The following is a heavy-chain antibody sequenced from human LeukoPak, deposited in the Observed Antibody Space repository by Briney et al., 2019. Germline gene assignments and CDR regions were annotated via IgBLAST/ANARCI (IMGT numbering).Heavy chain of an antibody. J-gene: IGHJ3*02. D-gene: IGHD6-13*01. CDR2: VSSSSTNK. CDR3: ARVQSGAADAFDI. CDR1: GSTFSSYA. V-gene: IGHV3-21*01. Sequence: GGSLRLSCAASGSTFSSYAMNWVRQAPGKGLEWVSSVSSSSTNKFYADSVKGRFTISRDDAKNSLYLQMNSLRAEDTAVYYCARVQSGAADAFDIWGQGTMVTVSS.